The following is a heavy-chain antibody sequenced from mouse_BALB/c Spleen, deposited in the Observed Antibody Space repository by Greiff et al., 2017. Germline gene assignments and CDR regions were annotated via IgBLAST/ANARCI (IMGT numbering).Heavy chain of an antibody. V-gene: IGHV5-6*01. D-gene: IGHD1-1*01. CDR3: ARVYGSSFYAMDY. CDR2: ISSGGSYT. Sequence: EVQRVESGGDLVKPGGSLKLSCAASGFTFSSYGMSWVRQTPDKRLEWVATISSGGSYTYYPDSVKGRFTISRDNAKNTLYLQMSSLKSEDTAMYYCARVYGSSFYAMDYWGQGTSVTVSS. CDR1: GFTFSSYG. J-gene: IGHJ4*01.